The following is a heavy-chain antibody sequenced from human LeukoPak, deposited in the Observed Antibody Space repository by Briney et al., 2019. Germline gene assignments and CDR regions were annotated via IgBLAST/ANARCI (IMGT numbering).Heavy chain of an antibody. D-gene: IGHD4-17*01. Sequence: PGGSLRLSCAASGFTFSIYAMSWVRQAPGKGLEWVSAISGSGGSTYYADPVKGRLTISRDNSKNTLYLQMNSLRAEDTAVYYCAKNLDYGDYGTSWDFDYWGQGTLVAVSS. CDR1: GFTFSIYA. J-gene: IGHJ4*02. V-gene: IGHV3-23*01. CDR3: AKNLDYGDYGTSWDFDY. CDR2: ISGSGGST.